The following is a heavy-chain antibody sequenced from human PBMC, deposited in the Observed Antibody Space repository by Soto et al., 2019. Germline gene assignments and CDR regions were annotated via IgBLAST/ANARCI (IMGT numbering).Heavy chain of an antibody. V-gene: IGHV3-53*01. J-gene: IGHJ6*02. CDR1: GFTVSSNY. CDR2: IYSGGST. CDR3: ARTPDYDFWSGKTYYYYGMDV. D-gene: IGHD3-3*01. Sequence: GGSLRLSCAASGFTVSSNYMSWVRQAPGKGLEWVSVIYSGGSTYYADSVKGRFTISRDNSKNTLYLQMNSLRAEDTAVYYCARTPDYDFWSGKTYYYYGMDVWGQGTTVTVSS.